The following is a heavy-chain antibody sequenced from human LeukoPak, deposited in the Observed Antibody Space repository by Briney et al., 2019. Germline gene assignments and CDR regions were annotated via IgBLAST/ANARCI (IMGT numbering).Heavy chain of an antibody. CDR3: ARASDYGDYPDAY. J-gene: IGHJ4*02. D-gene: IGHD4-17*01. Sequence: ASVTVSFKASGYTFTGYYMHWVRQARGQGGEGMGWSNPNSGGTNYAQDFQGRVTMTRHTSISTAYMELSRLRSDDTAVYYCARASDYGDYPDAYWGQGTLVTVSS. V-gene: IGHV1-2*02. CDR2: SNPNSGGT. CDR1: GYTFTGYY.